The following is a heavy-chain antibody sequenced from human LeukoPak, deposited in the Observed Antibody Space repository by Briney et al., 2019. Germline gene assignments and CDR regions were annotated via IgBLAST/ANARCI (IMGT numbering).Heavy chain of an antibody. CDR1: GFTFSSYE. Sequence: GGSLRLSCAVSGFTFSSYEMNWVRQAPGKGLEWVSYISSSGSTIYYADSVKGRFTISRDNAKKSLYLQMNSLRAEDTAVYYCARSGRGGAFDIWGQGTMVTVSS. V-gene: IGHV3-48*03. J-gene: IGHJ3*02. CDR2: ISSSGSTI. CDR3: ARSGRGGAFDI. D-gene: IGHD1-26*01.